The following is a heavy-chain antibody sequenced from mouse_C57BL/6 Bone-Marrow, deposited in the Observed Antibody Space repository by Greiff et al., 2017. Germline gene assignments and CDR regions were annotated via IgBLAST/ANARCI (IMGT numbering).Heavy chain of an antibody. CDR2: IDPSDSYT. V-gene: IGHV1-69*01. J-gene: IGHJ4*01. CDR3: ARNYDGSMDY. CDR1: GYTFTSYW. D-gene: IGHD2-3*01. Sequence: MQLQQPGAELVMPGASVKLSCKASGYTFTSYWMHWVKQRPGQGLEWIGEIDPSDSYTNYNQKLKGKSTLTVDKSSSTAYMQLSSLTSEDSAVYYCARNYDGSMDYWGQGTSVTVSS.